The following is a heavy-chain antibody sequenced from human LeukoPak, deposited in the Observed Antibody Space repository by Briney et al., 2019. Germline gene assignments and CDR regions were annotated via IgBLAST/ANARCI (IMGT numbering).Heavy chain of an antibody. CDR2: IYHSGST. J-gene: IGHJ5*02. V-gene: IGHV4-30-2*01. CDR3: ARVGSSSWYVWFDP. D-gene: IGHD6-13*01. CDR1: GGSISSGGYS. Sequence: PSETLSLTCAVSGGSISSGGYSWSWIRQPPGKGLEWIGYIYHSGSTYYNPSLKSRVTISVDRSKNQFSLKLSSVTAADTAVYYCARVGSSSWYVWFDPWGQGTLVTVSS.